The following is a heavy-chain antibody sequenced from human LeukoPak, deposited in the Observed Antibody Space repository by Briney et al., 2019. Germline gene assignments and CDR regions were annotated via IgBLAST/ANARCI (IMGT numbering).Heavy chain of an antibody. CDR2: FTSGGST. CDR3: ARSSIIVGATLFDP. D-gene: IGHD1-26*01. Sequence: GGSLRLSCAGSGFSFSSSIMNWVRQAPGKGLEYVSSFTSGGSTFYADSVKGRFTISKDDSENAVYLQMRSLRVEDMATYYCARSSIIVGATLFDPLGQGPPVAVPS. CDR1: GFSFSSSI. J-gene: IGHJ5*02. V-gene: IGHV3-64*02.